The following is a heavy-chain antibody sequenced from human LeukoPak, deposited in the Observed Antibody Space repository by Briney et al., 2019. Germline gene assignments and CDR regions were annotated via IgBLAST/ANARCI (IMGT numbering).Heavy chain of an antibody. CDR1: GFTFSSYA. J-gene: IGHJ5*02. D-gene: IGHD2/OR15-2a*01. Sequence: PGGSLRLSCAASGFTFSSYAMSWVRQAPGKGLGWVSAISGSGGSTYYADSVKGRFTISRDNSKNTLYLQMNSLRAEDTAVYYCAKDKSSMGHNWFDPWGQGTLVTVSS. V-gene: IGHV3-23*01. CDR2: ISGSGGST. CDR3: AKDKSSMGHNWFDP.